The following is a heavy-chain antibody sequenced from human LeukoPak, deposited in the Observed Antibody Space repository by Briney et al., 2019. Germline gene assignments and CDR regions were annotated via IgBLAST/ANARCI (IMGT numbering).Heavy chain of an antibody. V-gene: IGHV3-23*01. CDR2: ISASDDST. Sequence: GGSLRLSCAASGFTFSNYDMNWVRQAPGKGLGWVSTISASDDSTYYADSVKGRFTISRDKSTNTLYLQMNRLRAEDTAVYYCTKRLVRHFDYWGQGTLVTVSS. CDR3: TKRLVRHFDY. CDR1: GFTFSNYD. D-gene: IGHD6-19*01. J-gene: IGHJ4*02.